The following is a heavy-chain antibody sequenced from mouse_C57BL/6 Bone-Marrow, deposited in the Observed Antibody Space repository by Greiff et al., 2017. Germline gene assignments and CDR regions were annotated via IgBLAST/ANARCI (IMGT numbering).Heavy chain of an antibody. V-gene: IGHV1-7*01. CDR2: INPSSGFT. Sequence: VQLQQPGAELAKPGASVKLSCKASGYTSTSYWMHWVKQRPGQGLEWFGYINPSSGFTKYNQKFKDKATLTADKSSSTAYMQLSSRTYEDAAVYYCARGHAMDYWGQGTSVTVSS. CDR1: GYTSTSYW. J-gene: IGHJ4*01. CDR3: ARGHAMDY.